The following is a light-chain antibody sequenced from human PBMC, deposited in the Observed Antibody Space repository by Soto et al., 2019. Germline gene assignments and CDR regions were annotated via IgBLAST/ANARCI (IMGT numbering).Light chain of an antibody. Sequence: QSVLTQPPSVSGAPGHRVTISCTGSRSNIGAGYDVHWYQQLPGTAPKLLIYGNSKRPSGVPDRVSGSKSGTSASLAITGLQAEYEADYYCQSYDSSLSGYVVFGGGTKLTVL. V-gene: IGLV1-40*01. J-gene: IGLJ2*01. CDR3: QSYDSSLSGYVV. CDR1: RSNIGAGYD. CDR2: GNS.